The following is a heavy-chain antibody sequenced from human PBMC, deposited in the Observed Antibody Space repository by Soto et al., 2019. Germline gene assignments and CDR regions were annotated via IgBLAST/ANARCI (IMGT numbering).Heavy chain of an antibody. CDR2: ISHDGTRK. V-gene: IGHV3-30*18. Sequence: PGGSLRLSCAASGFTFINYGMQWVRQAPGKGLEWVALISHDGTRKEYADSVRGRFTISRDNSKNTLYLQMSSLRPEDTAVYYCAKEIYDFSSGYHLPPDYWGRGTLVTVSS. J-gene: IGHJ4*02. CDR1: GFTFINYG. CDR3: AKEIYDFSSGYHLPPDY. D-gene: IGHD3-3*01.